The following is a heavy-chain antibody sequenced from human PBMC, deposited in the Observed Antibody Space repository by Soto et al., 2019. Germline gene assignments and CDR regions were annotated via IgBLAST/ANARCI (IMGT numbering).Heavy chain of an antibody. D-gene: IGHD6-19*01. CDR2: ISGGGRPI. CDR1: GFTFSTFS. Sequence: EVQLVESGGGSVQPGGSLRLSCAASGFTFSTFSMNWVRQAPGRGLEWISYISGGGRPISYADSVKGRFTISRDNAKNSLYLQMDSLTDEDTAVYYCARDLGWAFDSWGQGTLVNVSP. J-gene: IGHJ4*02. V-gene: IGHV3-48*02. CDR3: ARDLGWAFDS.